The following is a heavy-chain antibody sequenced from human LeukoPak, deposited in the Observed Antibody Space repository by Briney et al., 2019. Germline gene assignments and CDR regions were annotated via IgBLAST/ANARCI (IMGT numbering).Heavy chain of an antibody. V-gene: IGHV3-73*01. CDR1: GFTFSGSA. CDR3: TRRSGDDSRGYYDY. Sequence: GGSLRLSCAASGFTFSGSAMHWVRQASGKGGEWGGRIRSKVNNYATAYAASVKGRFTISRDESKNTAYLQMNSLKTEDTAVYYCTRRSGDDSRGYYDYWGQGTLVTVSS. D-gene: IGHD3-22*01. J-gene: IGHJ4*02. CDR2: IRSKVNNYAT.